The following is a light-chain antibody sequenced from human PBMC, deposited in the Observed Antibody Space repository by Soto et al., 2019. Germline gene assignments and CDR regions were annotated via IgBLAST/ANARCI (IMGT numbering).Light chain of an antibody. CDR1: QSISRY. CDR3: QQRSNWRT. J-gene: IGKJ4*01. Sequence: IVLTQSPATLSLSPWERTTLSCRASQSISRYLAWYQQKPGQAPRLLIYDASTRATGIPARFSGSGSGTDFTLTISSLEPEDFAVYYCQQRSNWRTFGGGTKVDIK. V-gene: IGKV3-11*01. CDR2: DAS.